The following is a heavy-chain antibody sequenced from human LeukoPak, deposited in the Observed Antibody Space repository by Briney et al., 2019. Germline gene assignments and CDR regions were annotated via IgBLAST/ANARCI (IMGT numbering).Heavy chain of an antibody. J-gene: IGHJ4*02. CDR2: IIPIFGTA. Sequence: ASVKVSCKASGGTFSSYAISWVRQAPGQGLEWMGGIIPIFGTANYEQKFQGRVTITADESTSTAYMELSSLRSEDTAVYYCARVDDILTGYPRWGQGTLDTVSS. CDR3: ARVDDILTGYPR. CDR1: GGTFSSYA. V-gene: IGHV1-69*13. D-gene: IGHD3-9*01.